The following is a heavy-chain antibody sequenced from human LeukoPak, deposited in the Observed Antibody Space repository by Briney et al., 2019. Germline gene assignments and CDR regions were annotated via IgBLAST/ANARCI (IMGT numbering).Heavy chain of an antibody. CDR2: IYHSGST. CDR3: SRLCATDYYYYYYMDV. Sequence: SETLTLTCTVSGYSISSGYYWGWIRQPPGKGLEWIGSIYHSGSTYYNPSLKSRVTISVDTSKNHFSLKLSSVTAADTAVYYCSRLCATDYYYYYYMDVWGKGTTVTISS. D-gene: IGHD1-26*01. J-gene: IGHJ6*03. CDR1: GYSISSGYY. V-gene: IGHV4-38-2*02.